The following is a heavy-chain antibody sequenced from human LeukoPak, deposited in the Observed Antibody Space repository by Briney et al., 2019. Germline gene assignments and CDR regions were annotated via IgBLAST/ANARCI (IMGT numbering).Heavy chain of an antibody. CDR2: IYHSGST. Sequence: SETLSLTCTVSGGSISGYYWSWIRQPPGKGLEWIGYIYHSGSTKYNTSLKSRVSISVDTSKNQFSLKLSSVTAADTAVYYCARGFCSGGSCYSAIFDHWGQGTLVTVSS. CDR1: GGSISGYY. J-gene: IGHJ4*02. D-gene: IGHD2-15*01. V-gene: IGHV4-59*01. CDR3: ARGFCSGGSCYSAIFDH.